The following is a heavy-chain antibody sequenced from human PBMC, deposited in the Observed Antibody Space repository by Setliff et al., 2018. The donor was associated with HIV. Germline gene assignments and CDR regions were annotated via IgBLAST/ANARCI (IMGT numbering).Heavy chain of an antibody. CDR1: GFTFSNAW. J-gene: IGHJ3*02. CDR3: AKMGSPVGPDAFDI. CDR2: ISGSGGST. Sequence: GGSLRLSCAASGFTFSNAWMNWVRQAPGKGLEWVSAISGSGGSTYYADSVKGRFTISRDNSKNTLYLQMNSLRAEDTAVYYCAKMGSPVGPDAFDIWGQGTMVTVSS. V-gene: IGHV3-23*01. D-gene: IGHD3-16*01.